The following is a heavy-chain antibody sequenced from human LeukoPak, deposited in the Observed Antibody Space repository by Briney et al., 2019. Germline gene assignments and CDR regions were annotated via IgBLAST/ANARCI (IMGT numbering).Heavy chain of an antibody. CDR1: GYSISSGYY. V-gene: IGHV4-38-2*02. J-gene: IGHJ6*03. Sequence: PSETLSLTCTVSGYSISSGYYWGWIRQPPGKGLEWIGSIYHSGSTYYNPSLKSRVTISVDTSKNQFSLKLSSVTAADTAVYYCARDFLFPGHFNYYYYMDVWGKGTTVTVSS. CDR3: ARDFLFPGHFNYYYYMDV. CDR2: IYHSGST. D-gene: IGHD2/OR15-2a*01.